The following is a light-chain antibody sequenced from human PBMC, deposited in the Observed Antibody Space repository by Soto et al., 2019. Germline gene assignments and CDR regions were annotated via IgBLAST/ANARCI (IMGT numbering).Light chain of an antibody. CDR3: QQYESYSGT. Sequence: DIPMTQSPSTLSASVGDSVTITCRASQSISGWLAWYQQRAGEAPKLLIYDASALKRGVPSRFSGSGSGTLFTLTISSLQPDDFATYYCQQYESYSGTFGQGTRVEI. J-gene: IGKJ1*01. CDR2: DAS. V-gene: IGKV1-5*01. CDR1: QSISGW.